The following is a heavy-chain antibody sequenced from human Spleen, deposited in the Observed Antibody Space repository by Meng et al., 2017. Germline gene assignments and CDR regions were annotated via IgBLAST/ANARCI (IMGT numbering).Heavy chain of an antibody. J-gene: IGHJ4*02. CDR3: AGGPWELDF. V-gene: IGHV4-61*01. Sequence: VQLKDSGQVRLTPSDTLSLTCSVSGASVSSGSHYWSWIRQPPWKGLECIAYMDYSRRTNYSPSLKSRVTMSTDTSKNQLSLKLSSVTAADTAVYYCAGGPWELDFWGQGTLVTVSS. D-gene: IGHD1-26*01. CDR1: GASVSSGSHY. CDR2: MDYSRRT.